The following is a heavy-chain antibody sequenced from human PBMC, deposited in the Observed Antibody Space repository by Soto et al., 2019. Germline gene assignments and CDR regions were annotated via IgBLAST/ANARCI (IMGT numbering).Heavy chain of an antibody. V-gene: IGHV4-34*01. D-gene: IGHD3-22*01. CDR3: ASLYYYVSSGYYDY. Sequence: SETLSLTCAVYGGSFSGYYWSWIRQPPGKGLEWIGEINHSGSTNYNPSLKSRVTISVDTSKNQFSLKLSSVTAADTAVYYCASLYYYVSSGYYDYWGQGTLVTVSS. J-gene: IGHJ4*02. CDR1: GGSFSGYY. CDR2: INHSGST.